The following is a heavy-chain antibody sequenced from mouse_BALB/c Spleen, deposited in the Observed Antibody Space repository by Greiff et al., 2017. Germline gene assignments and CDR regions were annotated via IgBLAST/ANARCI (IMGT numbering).Heavy chain of an antibody. CDR3: ASMIAFDY. Sequence: EVKLQESGAELVKPGASVKLSCTASGFNIKDTYMHWVKQRPEQGLEWIGRIDPANGNTKYDPKFQGKATITADTSSNTAYLQLSSLTSEDTAVYYCASMIAFDYWGQGTTLTVSS. V-gene: IGHV14-3*02. CDR2: IDPANGNT. CDR1: GFNIKDTY. D-gene: IGHD2-3*01. J-gene: IGHJ2*01.